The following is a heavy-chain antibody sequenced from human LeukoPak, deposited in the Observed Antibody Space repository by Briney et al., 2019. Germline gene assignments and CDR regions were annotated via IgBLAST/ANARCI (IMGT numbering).Heavy chain of an antibody. CDR2: ISSSSSYI. CDR1: GFTFSSYS. V-gene: IGHV3-21*01. Sequence: PGGSLRLSCAASGFTFSSYSMNWVRQAPGKGLEWVSSISSSSSYIYYADSVKGRFTISRDNAKNSLYLQMNSLRAEDTAVYYCARDALLTGGRQLIGATDYWGQGTLVTVSS. CDR3: ARDALLTGGRQLIGATDY. J-gene: IGHJ4*02. D-gene: IGHD6-6*01.